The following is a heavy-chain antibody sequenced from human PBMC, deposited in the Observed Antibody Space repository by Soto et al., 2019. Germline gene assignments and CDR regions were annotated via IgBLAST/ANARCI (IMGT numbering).Heavy chain of an antibody. J-gene: IGHJ6*04. CDR1: GFTFSSYG. CDR2: ISYDGSNK. CDR3: AKTIVDV. Sequence: PGGSLRLSCAASGFTFSSYGMHWVRQAPGKGLEWVAVISYDGSNKYYADSVKGRFTISRDNSKNTLYLQMNSLRAEDTAVYYCAKTIVDVWGKGTTVTVSS. V-gene: IGHV3-30*18.